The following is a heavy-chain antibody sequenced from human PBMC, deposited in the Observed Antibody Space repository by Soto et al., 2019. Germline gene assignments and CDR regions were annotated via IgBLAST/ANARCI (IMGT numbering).Heavy chain of an antibody. CDR2: IYYSGST. CDR1: GGSISSYY. CDR3: ARENYGDYLDY. J-gene: IGHJ4*02. D-gene: IGHD4-17*01. Sequence: SETLSLTCTVSGGSISSYYWSWIRQPPGKGLEWIGYIYYSGSTNYNPSLKSRVTISVDTSKNQFSLKLSSVTAADTAVYYCARENYGDYLDYWGPGTLVTVSS. V-gene: IGHV4-59*01.